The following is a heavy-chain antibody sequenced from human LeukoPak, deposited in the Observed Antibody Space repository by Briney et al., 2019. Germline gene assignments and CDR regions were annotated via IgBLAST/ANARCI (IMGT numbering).Heavy chain of an antibody. CDR1: GFTFDDYA. CDR3: AKDTTIYGDYGYFDY. Sequence: GGSLRLSCAASGFTFDDYAMHWVRQAPGKGLEWVSGISWNSGSTGYADSVKGRFTISRDNAKNSLYLQMNSLRAEDTALYYCAKDTTIYGDYGYFDYWGQGTLVTVSS. D-gene: IGHD4-17*01. CDR2: ISWNSGST. J-gene: IGHJ4*02. V-gene: IGHV3-9*01.